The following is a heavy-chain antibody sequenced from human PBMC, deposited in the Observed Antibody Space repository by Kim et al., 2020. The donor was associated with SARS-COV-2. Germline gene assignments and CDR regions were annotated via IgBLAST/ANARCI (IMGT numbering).Heavy chain of an antibody. V-gene: IGHV4-4*02. CDR3: AVLGYCSGGSCINDY. D-gene: IGHD2-15*01. J-gene: IGHJ4*02. Sequence: PSLKSRVTISVDKSKNQFSLKLSSVTAADTAVYYCAVLGYCSGGSCINDYWGQGTLVTVSS.